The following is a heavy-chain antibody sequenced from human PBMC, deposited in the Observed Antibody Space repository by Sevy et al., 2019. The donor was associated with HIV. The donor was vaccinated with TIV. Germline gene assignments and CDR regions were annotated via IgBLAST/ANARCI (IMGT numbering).Heavy chain of an antibody. D-gene: IGHD3-22*01. CDR3: ARGGDFNDRSAKRDFDY. V-gene: IGHV3-33*01. J-gene: IGHJ4*02. CDR1: GFTFSNYG. Sequence: GGSLRLSCAASGFTFSNYGMHWVRQAPAKGLEWVADLWNDGSNKYYADSVKGRFTISRDNSKNTLYLQMNSLRVEDTAVYFCARGGDFNDRSAKRDFDYWGQGTLVTVSS. CDR2: LWNDGSNK.